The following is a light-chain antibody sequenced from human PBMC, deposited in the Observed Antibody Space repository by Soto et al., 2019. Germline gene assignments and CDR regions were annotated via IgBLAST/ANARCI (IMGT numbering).Light chain of an antibody. CDR2: GAS. V-gene: IGKV1-9*01. CDR3: QHLNTCPLT. CDR1: QSVSSY. Sequence: DIVLTQSPSSLSLSVGERATISCRASQSVSSYLAWYQQPPGKAPRLLIYGASTLHRGVSSRFSGSGSGTDFTLTISSLQPEDFAAYYCQHLNTCPLTFGQGTKLEIK. J-gene: IGKJ2*01.